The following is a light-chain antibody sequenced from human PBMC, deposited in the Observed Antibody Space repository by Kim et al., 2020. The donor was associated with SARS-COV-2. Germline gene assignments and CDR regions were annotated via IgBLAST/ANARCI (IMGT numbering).Light chain of an antibody. CDR3: QQRNSWPPAVT. CDR1: QNIDTY. CDR2: DAS. V-gene: IGKV3-11*01. Sequence: PGERATLSCMASQNIDTYLAWYQQRPGQAPRLLVYDASNRATGVPDRFSGSGSGTDFTLTISSLEPEDFSSYYCQQRNSWPPAVTFGGGTKVDIK. J-gene: IGKJ4*01.